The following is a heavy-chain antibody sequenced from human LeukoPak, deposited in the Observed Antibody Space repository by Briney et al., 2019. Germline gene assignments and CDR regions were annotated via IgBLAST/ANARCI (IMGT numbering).Heavy chain of an antibody. CDR1: GFTFRTFW. CDR3: ARTTRHYDILTGYYSH. D-gene: IGHD3-9*01. CDR2: IKHDGSEK. V-gene: IGHV3-7*01. J-gene: IGHJ4*02. Sequence: PGGSLRLSCAASGFTFRTFWMSWVRQAPGKGLEWVANIKHDGSEKYYVDSVKGRFIISRDNAKTSLYLQMHSLTPEDTAVYFCARTTRHYDILTGYYSHWGQGTLVTVSS.